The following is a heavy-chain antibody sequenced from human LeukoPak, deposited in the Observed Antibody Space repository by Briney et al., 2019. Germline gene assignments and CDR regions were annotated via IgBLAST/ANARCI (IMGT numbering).Heavy chain of an antibody. Sequence: ASVKVSCKASGYTFTGYYMHWVRQAPGQGLEWMGWINPNSGGTNYAQKFQGRVTMTRDTSISTAYMELSRLRSDDTAVYYCARGGEYYDFEYAFDIWGQGTMVTVSS. CDR1: GYTFTGYY. J-gene: IGHJ3*02. CDR2: INPNSGGT. V-gene: IGHV1-2*02. D-gene: IGHD3-22*01. CDR3: ARGGEYYDFEYAFDI.